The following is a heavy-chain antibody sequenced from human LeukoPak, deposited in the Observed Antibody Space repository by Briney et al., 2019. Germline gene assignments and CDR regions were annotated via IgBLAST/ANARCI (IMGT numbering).Heavy chain of an antibody. D-gene: IGHD1-26*01. CDR3: ARDAGGRTQREGWFDP. Sequence: SPGGSLRLSCAASGFSFRTYSMNWVRQAPGKGLEWVSSINSDSIWIYYADSVRGRFTISRDNTRNSLYLQMNSLRVEDTAVYYCARDAGGRTQREGWFDPWGQGTLVTVSS. V-gene: IGHV3-21*01. CDR2: INSDSIWI. J-gene: IGHJ5*02. CDR1: GFSFRTYS.